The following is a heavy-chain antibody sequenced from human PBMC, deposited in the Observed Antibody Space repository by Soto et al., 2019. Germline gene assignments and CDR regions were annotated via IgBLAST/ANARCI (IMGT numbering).Heavy chain of an antibody. J-gene: IGHJ4*02. Sequence: EVQLLESGGGLVQPGGSLRVSCAASGFTFNNTAMSWVRQAPGKGLEWVSSISGSGGSTYYADSVKGRFTISRDNSKNTLYLQMNSLRAEDTAVYFCAKDLPTDHGGQGTLVTVSS. V-gene: IGHV3-23*01. D-gene: IGHD4-17*01. CDR1: GFTFNNTA. CDR3: AKDLPTDH. CDR2: ISGSGGST.